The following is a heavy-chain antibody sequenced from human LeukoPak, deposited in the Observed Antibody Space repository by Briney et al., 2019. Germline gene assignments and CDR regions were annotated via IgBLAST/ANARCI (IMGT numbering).Heavy chain of an antibody. CDR1: DGSISSSLYY. V-gene: IGHV4-39*01. D-gene: IGHD6-19*01. Sequence: PSETLSLTCTVSDGSISSSLYYWGWIRQPPGKGLEWIGIIYYSGSTYYNPSLKSRVTISVETSKNQGSLRLSSVTAADTAVYYCARQGAGGRAFDIWGQGTMVTVSS. J-gene: IGHJ3*02. CDR3: ARQGAGGRAFDI. CDR2: IYYSGST.